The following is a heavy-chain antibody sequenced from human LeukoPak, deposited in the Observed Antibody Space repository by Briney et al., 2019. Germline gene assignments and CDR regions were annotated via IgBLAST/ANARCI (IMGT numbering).Heavy chain of an antibody. CDR2: IIPIIGRP. Sequence: SVKVSCKASGGTFSSYTIHWVRQAPGQGLEWVGRIIPIIGRPKSAQSFHGRVAITADTATEYLELSSLRPEDTALYYCARIGTPSNPFDSWGQGTMITVSS. CDR1: GGTFSSYT. V-gene: IGHV1-69*02. J-gene: IGHJ4*02. CDR3: ARIGTPSNPFDS. D-gene: IGHD4-11*01.